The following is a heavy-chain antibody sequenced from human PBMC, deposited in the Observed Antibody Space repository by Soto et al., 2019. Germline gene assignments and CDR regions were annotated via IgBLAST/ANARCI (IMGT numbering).Heavy chain of an antibody. CDR2: IYYSGST. Sequence: PSETLSLTCTVSGGSISSYYWSWIRQPPGKGLEWIGYIYYSGSTNYNPSLKSRVTISVDTSKNQFSLKLSSVTAADTAVYYCARRYSSGWYYFDYWGQGTLVTVSS. V-gene: IGHV4-59*01. J-gene: IGHJ4*02. D-gene: IGHD6-19*01. CDR3: ARRYSSGWYYFDY. CDR1: GGSISSYY.